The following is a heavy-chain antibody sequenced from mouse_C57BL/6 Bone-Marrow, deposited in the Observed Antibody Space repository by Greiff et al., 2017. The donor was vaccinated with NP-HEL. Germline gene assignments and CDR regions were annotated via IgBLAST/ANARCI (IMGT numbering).Heavy chain of an antibody. D-gene: IGHD1-3*01. CDR2: IYPRSGNT. CDR1: GYTFTSYG. CDR3: ARKSFYAMDY. J-gene: IGHJ4*01. Sequence: VKLQESGAELARPGASVKLSCKASGYTFTSYGISWVKQRTGQGLEWIGEIYPRSGNTYYNAKFKGKATLTADKSSSTAYMELRSLTSEDSAVYFCARKSFYAMDYWGQGTSVTVSS. V-gene: IGHV1-81*01.